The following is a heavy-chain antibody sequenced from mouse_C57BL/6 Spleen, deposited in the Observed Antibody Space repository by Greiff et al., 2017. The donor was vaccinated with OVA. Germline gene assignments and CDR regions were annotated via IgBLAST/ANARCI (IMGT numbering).Heavy chain of an antibody. CDR1: GFTFSSYG. Sequence: DVMLVESGGDLVKPGGSLKLSCAASGFTFSSYGMSWVRQTPDKRLEWVATISSGGSYTYYPDSVKGRFTISRDNAKNTLYLQMSSLKSEDTAMYYCARDSHYYGSSHFDYWGQGTTLTVSS. CDR2: ISSGGSYT. V-gene: IGHV5-6*02. J-gene: IGHJ2*01. D-gene: IGHD1-1*01. CDR3: ARDSHYYGSSHFDY.